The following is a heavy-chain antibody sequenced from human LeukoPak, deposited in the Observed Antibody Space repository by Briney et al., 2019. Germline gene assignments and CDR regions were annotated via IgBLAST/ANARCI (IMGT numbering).Heavy chain of an antibody. V-gene: IGHV4-34*01. D-gene: IGHD6-19*01. CDR1: GGSFSGYY. J-gene: IGHJ5*02. CDR3: ARVADFRRSRFDP. Sequence: SETLSLTCAVYGGSFSGYYWSWIRQPPGKGLEWIGEINHSGSTNYNPSLKSRVTISVDTSKNQFSLKLSSVTAADTAVYYCARVADFRRSRFDPWGQGTLVTVSS. CDR2: INHSGST.